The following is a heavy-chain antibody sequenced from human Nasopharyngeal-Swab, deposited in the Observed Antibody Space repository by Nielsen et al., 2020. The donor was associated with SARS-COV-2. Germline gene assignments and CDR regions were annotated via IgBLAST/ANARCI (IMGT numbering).Heavy chain of an antibody. V-gene: IGHV3-21*01. J-gene: IGHJ6*02. CDR1: GFTFSSYS. CDR3: ARVLPFRITGTSGMDV. Sequence: GGSLRLSCAASGFTFSSYSMNWVRQAPGKGLEWVSSISSSSSYIYYADSVKGRFTISRDNAKNSLYLQMNSLRAEDTAVYYCARVLPFRITGTSGMDVWGQGTTVTVSS. D-gene: IGHD1-7*01. CDR2: ISSSSSYI.